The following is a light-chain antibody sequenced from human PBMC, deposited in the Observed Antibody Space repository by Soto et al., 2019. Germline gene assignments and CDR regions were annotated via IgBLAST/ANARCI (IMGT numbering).Light chain of an antibody. Sequence: EIVLTQSPGTLSLSPGERATLSCRASQSVSSSYLAWYQQRPGQAHRLLIYGAYSRATGIPDRFSGSGSGTDFTLTISRLEAEDFAVYYCKQYGSSSWTFGQGTKVDIK. V-gene: IGKV3-20*01. J-gene: IGKJ1*01. CDR1: QSVSSSY. CDR3: KQYGSSSWT. CDR2: GAY.